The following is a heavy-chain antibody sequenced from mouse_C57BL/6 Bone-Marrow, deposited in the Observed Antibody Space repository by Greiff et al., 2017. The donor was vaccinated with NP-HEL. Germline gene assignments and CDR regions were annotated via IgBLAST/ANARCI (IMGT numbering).Heavy chain of an antibody. CDR2: ISSGSSTI. CDR1: GFTFSDYG. J-gene: IGHJ2*01. V-gene: IGHV5-17*01. Sequence: EVQRVESGGGLVKPGGSLKLSCAASGFTFSDYGMHWVRQAPEKGLEWVAYISSGSSTIYYADTVKGRFTFSRDNAKNTLYLQMTRLRSEDTAMYYCARRERGSSFYFDGWGQGTTLTVAT. CDR3: ARRERGSSFYFDG. D-gene: IGHD1-1*01.